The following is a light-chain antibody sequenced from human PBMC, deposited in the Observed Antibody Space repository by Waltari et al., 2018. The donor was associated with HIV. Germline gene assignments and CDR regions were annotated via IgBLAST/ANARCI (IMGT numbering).Light chain of an antibody. CDR1: QYIEHF. V-gene: IGKV3-11*01. CDR3: QQRHSFPPT. Sequence: EIVLTQSPATLSLSPGERAHLPCRASQYIEHFLVWYQQKPGQAPMLVVYDASKRASGVPTRFTGSWSGTDFTLTIDNLEPEDFALYFCQQRHSFPPTFGGGSKVE. CDR2: DAS. J-gene: IGKJ4*01.